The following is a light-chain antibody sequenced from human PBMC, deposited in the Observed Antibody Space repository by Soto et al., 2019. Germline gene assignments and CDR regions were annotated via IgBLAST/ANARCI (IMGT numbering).Light chain of an antibody. CDR1: QRVLYSSNNKNY. CDR2: WAS. CDR3: QQYYSSPLT. V-gene: IGKV4-1*01. J-gene: IGKJ4*01. Sequence: DIVMTQSPASLAVSLGEGATINCKSSQRVLYSSNNKNYLAWYQQKPGQPPKLLIYWASTRESGVPDRFSGSGSGTDFTLTISSLQAEDVAAYYCQQYYSSPLTFGGGTKVDIK.